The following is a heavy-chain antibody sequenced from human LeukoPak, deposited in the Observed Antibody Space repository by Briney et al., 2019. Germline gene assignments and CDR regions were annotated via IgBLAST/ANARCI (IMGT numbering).Heavy chain of an antibody. CDR3: ARQGGYCSSTSCYNADTYFDY. CDR1: GGSISSYY. J-gene: IGHJ4*02. V-gene: IGHV4-34*01. Sequence: SETLSLTCTVSGGSISSYYWSWIRQPPGKGLEWIGEINHSGSTNYNPSLKSRVTISVDTSKNQFSLKLSSVTAADTAVYYCARQGGYCSSTSCYNADTYFDYWGQGTLVTVSS. D-gene: IGHD2-2*02. CDR2: INHSGST.